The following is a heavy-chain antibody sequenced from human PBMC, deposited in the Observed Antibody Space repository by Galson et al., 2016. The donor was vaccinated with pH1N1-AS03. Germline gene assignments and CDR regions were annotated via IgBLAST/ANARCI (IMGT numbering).Heavy chain of an antibody. Sequence: SDGSSISYADAVKGRFTTSRDNAKNTLYLQMNSLRAEDTAVYHCARAMYTSGWYGMDVWGQGTTVTVSS. V-gene: IGHV3-74*01. D-gene: IGHD6-19*01. CDR2: SDGSSI. CDR3: ARAMYTSGWYGMDV. J-gene: IGHJ6*02.